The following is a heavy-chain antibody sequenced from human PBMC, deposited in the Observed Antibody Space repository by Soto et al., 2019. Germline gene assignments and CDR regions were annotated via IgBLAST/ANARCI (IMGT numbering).Heavy chain of an antibody. CDR1: GFTLSSYE. D-gene: IGHD3-3*01. CDR2: ISSSGSTI. Sequence: GGSLRLSCAASGFTLSSYEMNWVRQAPGKGLEWVSYISSSGSTIYYADSVKGRFTISRDNAKNSLYLQMNSLRAEDTAVYYCAKYYDFWSGRPMDVWGQGTTVTVSS. CDR3: AKYYDFWSGRPMDV. V-gene: IGHV3-48*03. J-gene: IGHJ6*02.